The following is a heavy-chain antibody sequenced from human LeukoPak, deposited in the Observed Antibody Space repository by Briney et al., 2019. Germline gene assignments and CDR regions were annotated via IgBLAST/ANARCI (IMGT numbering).Heavy chain of an antibody. Sequence: GGSLRLSCAASGFTFSSYAMSWVRQAPGKGLEWVSAISGIGGSTYYADSVKGRFTISRDNSKNTRYLQMNSVRAEDTAVYYCAKANYYGSGSYFGGGRVIWGQGTLVTVSS. CDR3: AKANYYGSGSYFGGGRVI. V-gene: IGHV3-23*01. D-gene: IGHD3-10*01. CDR1: GFTFSSYA. J-gene: IGHJ4*02. CDR2: ISGIGGST.